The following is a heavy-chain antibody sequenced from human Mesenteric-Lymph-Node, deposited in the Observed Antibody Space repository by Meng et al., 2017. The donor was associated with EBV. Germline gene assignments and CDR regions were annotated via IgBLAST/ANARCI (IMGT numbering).Heavy chain of an antibody. CDR1: GYTFETYG. V-gene: IGHV1-18*01. CDR3: ARQNGDYDY. Sequence: VQLVQAGAEVKKPRASVEVSAKASGYTFETYGISWVRQAPGQGLEWMGWISTYNGNTTPAQMFQGRFTMTTDTSTTTAYMELTSLTSDDTAVYYCARQNGDYDYWGQGTLVTVSS. CDR2: ISTYNGNT. J-gene: IGHJ4*02. D-gene: IGHD4-17*01.